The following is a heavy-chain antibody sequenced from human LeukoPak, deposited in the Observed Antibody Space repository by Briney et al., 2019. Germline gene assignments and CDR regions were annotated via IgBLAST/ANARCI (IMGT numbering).Heavy chain of an antibody. Sequence: SETLSLTCAVYGGSFSCYYWSWIRQPPGKGLEWMGEINHSGSTNYNPSLKSRVTISVDTSKNQFSLKLSTVTAADTAVYYCAREGSSWLKYYYYYYMDVWGKGTTVTVSS. CDR3: AREGSSWLKYYYYYYMDV. D-gene: IGHD6-13*01. CDR1: GGSFSCYY. CDR2: INHSGST. J-gene: IGHJ6*03. V-gene: IGHV4-34*01.